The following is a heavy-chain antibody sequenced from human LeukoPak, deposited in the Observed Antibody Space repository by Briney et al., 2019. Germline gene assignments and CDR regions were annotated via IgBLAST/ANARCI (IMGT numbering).Heavy chain of an antibody. Sequence: SGGSLRLSCVASGFPFSTYAMSWVRQAPGKGLEWVSSIFGSTGSTYYADSVKGWVTVSRDNSRNTVYLQMNSLRGEDTAVYYCARDRTYHSDFTAYYFSPPLQQYWGQGTLVTVSS. CDR1: GFPFSTYA. D-gene: IGHD3-22*01. J-gene: IGHJ4*02. CDR3: ARDRTYHSDFTAYYFSPPLQQY. V-gene: IGHV3-23*01. CDR2: IFGSTGST.